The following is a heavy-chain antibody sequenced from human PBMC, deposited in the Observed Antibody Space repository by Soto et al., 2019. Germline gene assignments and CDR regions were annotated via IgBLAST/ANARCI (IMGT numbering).Heavy chain of an antibody. J-gene: IGHJ4*02. D-gene: IGHD4-17*01. CDR1: GCTFSRYV. V-gene: IGHV1-69*01. CDR3: AREEDDYGDYAHYGD. Sequence: QVQLVQSGAEVKKPGSSVKFSCKASGCTFSRYVISWVRQAPGQGLEWMGGIIPIVGTATYAQKFQGRVTITEDESTSTAYVELRSLRAEDTAVYYCAREEDDYGDYAHYGDWGQGTLVTVSS. CDR2: IIPIVGTA.